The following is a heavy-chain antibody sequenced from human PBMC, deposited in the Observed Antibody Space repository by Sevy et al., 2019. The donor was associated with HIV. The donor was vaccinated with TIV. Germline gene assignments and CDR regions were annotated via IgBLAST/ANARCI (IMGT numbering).Heavy chain of an antibody. CDR1: GGSISSYY. CDR2: IYTSGST. Sequence: SETLSLTCTVSGGSISSYYWSWIRQPAGKGLGWIGRIYTSGSTNYNPSLKSRVTMSVDTSKNRFSLKLSSVTAADTAVYYCATYYYGSGSYRELGPYYYGMDVWGQGTTVTVSS. J-gene: IGHJ6*02. D-gene: IGHD3-10*01. CDR3: ATYYYGSGSYRELGPYYYGMDV. V-gene: IGHV4-4*07.